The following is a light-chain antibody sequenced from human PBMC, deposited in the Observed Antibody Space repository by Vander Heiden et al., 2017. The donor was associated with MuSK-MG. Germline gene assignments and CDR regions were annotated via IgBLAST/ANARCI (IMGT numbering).Light chain of an antibody. Sequence: DIVMTQSPDSLGVSLGQRATITCKSSQSVLYTSNNKNYLAWYHQKPGQPPKLLIYWASTRQPGVPERFSRSGAGTDFALTINTLQAEDLAVYSCQQEYSPPYTFGPGTTVELK. CDR2: WAS. V-gene: IGKV4-1*01. CDR1: QSVLYTSNNKNY. CDR3: QQEYSPPYT. J-gene: IGKJ3*01.